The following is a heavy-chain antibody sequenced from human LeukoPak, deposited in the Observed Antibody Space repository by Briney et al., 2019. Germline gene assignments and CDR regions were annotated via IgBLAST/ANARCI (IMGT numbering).Heavy chain of an antibody. V-gene: IGHV4-38-2*02. CDR2: IYHSGST. CDR3: ARVAVSGPTGWFDS. J-gene: IGHJ5*01. Sequence: SETLSLTFTVSGYSISSGYYWGWIRQPPGKGLEWIGSIYHSGSTYYNPSLKSRVTISVDTSKNHFSLKLSSVTAADTAVYYCARVAVSGPTGWFDSWGQGTLVIVSS. D-gene: IGHD2-8*02. CDR1: GYSISSGYY.